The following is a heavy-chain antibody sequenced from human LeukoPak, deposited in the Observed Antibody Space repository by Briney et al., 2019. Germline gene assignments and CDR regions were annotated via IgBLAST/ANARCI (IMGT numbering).Heavy chain of an antibody. Sequence: SETLSLTCTVSGDSIRNYHWSWIRQPPGKGLEWITYVHYSGKTSYNPSLKTQVTISVDTSKNQFSLNLRSVTAAATAVYFCARGDGSNPDWGQGTLVTVSS. CDR2: VHYSGKT. J-gene: IGHJ4*02. V-gene: IGHV4-59*01. CDR3: ARGDGSNPD. D-gene: IGHD3-10*01. CDR1: GDSIRNYH.